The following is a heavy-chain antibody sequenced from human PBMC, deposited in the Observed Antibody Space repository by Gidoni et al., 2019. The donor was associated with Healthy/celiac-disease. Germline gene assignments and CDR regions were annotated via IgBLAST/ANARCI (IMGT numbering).Heavy chain of an antibody. V-gene: IGHV3-30-3*01. D-gene: IGHD1-26*01. CDR3: AREQIVGATPAGFDY. J-gene: IGHJ4*02. CDR1: GFTFSSYA. Sequence: QVQLVESGGGVVQPGRSLRLSCAAAGFTFSSYAMHWVRQAPGKGLEWVAGISYDGSNKYYADSVKGRFTISRDNSKNTLYLQMNSLRAEDTAVYYCAREQIVGATPAGFDYWGQGTLVTVSS. CDR2: ISYDGSNK.